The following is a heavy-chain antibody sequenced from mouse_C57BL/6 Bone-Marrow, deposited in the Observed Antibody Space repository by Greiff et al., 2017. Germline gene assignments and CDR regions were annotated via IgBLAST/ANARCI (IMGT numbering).Heavy chain of an antibody. CDR2: IYPGSGNT. CDR3: ARGTLDDGMDY. CDR1: GYTFTSYG. V-gene: IGHV1-81*01. D-gene: IGHD3-3*01. J-gene: IGHJ4*01. Sequence: QVQLQQSGAELARPGASVKLSCKASGYTFTSYGISWVKQRTGKGLEWIGEIYPGSGNTYYNEKLKGKATLTAYKSTSTPYMELSSLTSEDTAVYVRARGTLDDGMDYWGQGTSVTVSS.